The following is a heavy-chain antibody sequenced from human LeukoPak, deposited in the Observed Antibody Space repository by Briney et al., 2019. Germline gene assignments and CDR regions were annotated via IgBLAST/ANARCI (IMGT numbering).Heavy chain of an antibody. CDR3: AKDTDSSWKDKWFDY. J-gene: IGHJ4*02. V-gene: IGHV3-23*01. CDR2: ISGSGGIT. Sequence: GGSLRLSCAAPGFTFSSYAMSWVRQAPGKGLEWVSAISGSGGITYYADSVKGRFTIPRDNSKNTLYLQMNSLRAEDTAVYYCAKDTDSSWKDKWFDYWGQGTLVTVSS. CDR1: GFTFSSYA. D-gene: IGHD6-13*01.